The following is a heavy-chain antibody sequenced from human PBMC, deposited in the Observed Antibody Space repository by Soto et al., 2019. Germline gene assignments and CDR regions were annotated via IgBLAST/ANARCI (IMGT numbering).Heavy chain of an antibody. CDR1: GVSFSCYY. D-gene: IGHD3-10*01. CDR2: INHSGDT. Sequence: SETLSLTCAVDGVSFSCYYRNFLSPPPGKGLEWIGEINHSGDTNYNPSLKSRVTISVDTSKNQFSLKVTSVTAADTAVYYCARGRGVRGSIITTYYYYSLDVWGQGTTVTFS. CDR3: ARGRGVRGSIITTYYYYSLDV. V-gene: IGHV4-34*01. J-gene: IGHJ6*02.